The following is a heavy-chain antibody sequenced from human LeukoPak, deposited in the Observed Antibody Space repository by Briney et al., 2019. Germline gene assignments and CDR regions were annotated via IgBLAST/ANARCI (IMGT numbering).Heavy chain of an antibody. CDR3: ARVAHNYDLLTGYYPYLDYFDF. Sequence: GASVKVSCKASGYTFTSYGISWVRQAPGQGLEWMGWISAYNGNTNYAQRLQGRVTMTTDTSTSTAYMELSRLRSDDTAVFYCARVAHNYDLLTGYYPYLDYFDFWGQGTLVTVSS. J-gene: IGHJ4*02. CDR1: GYTFTSYG. D-gene: IGHD3-9*01. V-gene: IGHV1-18*01. CDR2: ISAYNGNT.